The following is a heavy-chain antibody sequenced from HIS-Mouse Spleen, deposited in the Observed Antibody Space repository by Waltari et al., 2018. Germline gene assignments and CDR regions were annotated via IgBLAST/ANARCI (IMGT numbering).Heavy chain of an antibody. Sequence: QLQLQESGPGLVKPSETLSLTCTVSGGSISSSSYYWGWIRQPPGKGLEGIGSIYYSGSTYYNPSLKSRVTIAVDTSKNQFSLKLSSVTAADTAVYYCAREIPYSSSWYDWYFDLWSRGTLVTVSS. CDR2: IYYSGST. V-gene: IGHV4-39*07. CDR1: GGSISSSSYY. J-gene: IGHJ2*01. D-gene: IGHD6-13*01. CDR3: AREIPYSSSWYDWYFDL.